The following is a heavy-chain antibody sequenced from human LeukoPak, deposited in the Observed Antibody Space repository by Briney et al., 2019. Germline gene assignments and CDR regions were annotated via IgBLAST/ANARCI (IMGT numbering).Heavy chain of an antibody. J-gene: IGHJ4*02. Sequence: ASVKVSCKASGGTFSSYAISWVRQAPGQGLEWMGGIIPIFGTANYAQKFQGRVTVTRDTSTSTVHMELSGLRSEDTATYYCARDQEAFDYWGQGTLVTVSS. V-gene: IGHV1-69*05. CDR1: GGTFSSYA. CDR3: ARDQEAFDY. CDR2: IIPIFGTA.